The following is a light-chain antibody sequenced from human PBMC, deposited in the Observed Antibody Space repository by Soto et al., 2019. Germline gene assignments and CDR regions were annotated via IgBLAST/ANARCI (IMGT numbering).Light chain of an antibody. V-gene: IGLV4-69*01. CDR3: QTWDTGIRVV. CDR2: LNSDGSH. CDR1: SGHSSYA. J-gene: IGLJ2*01. Sequence: QLVLTQSPSASASLGASVKLTCTLNSGHSSYAIAWHQQQPEKGPRYLMKLNSDGSHSKGDGIPDRFSGSSSGAERYLTISSLQSEDEADYYCQTWDTGIRVVFGGRTKLTVL.